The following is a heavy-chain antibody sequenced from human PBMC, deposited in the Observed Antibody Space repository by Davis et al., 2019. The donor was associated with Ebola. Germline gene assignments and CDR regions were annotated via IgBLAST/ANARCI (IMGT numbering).Heavy chain of an antibody. CDR2: ISFDGYNK. Sequence: GESLKISCAASGFTLSRYGMHWVRQAPGKGLEWVAVISFDGYNKYYSDSAKGRFTVSRDSSKNTLYLQTNSLKPDDTAVYFCAKEPHTTGWPYYFDFWGQGTLVTVSS. CDR3: AKEPHTTGWPYYFDF. J-gene: IGHJ4*02. V-gene: IGHV3-30*18. CDR1: GFTLSRYG. D-gene: IGHD6-19*01.